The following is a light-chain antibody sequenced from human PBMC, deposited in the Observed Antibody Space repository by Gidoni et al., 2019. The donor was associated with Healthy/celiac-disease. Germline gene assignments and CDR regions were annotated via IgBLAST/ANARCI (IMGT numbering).Light chain of an antibody. CDR2: DNR. V-gene: IGLV7-46*01. CDR1: TGAVTSGHY. J-gene: IGLJ2*01. Sequence: QAVVTQEPSLTVSPGGTVTLTCGSSTGAVTSGHYPYWFQQKPGQAPRTLIYDNRNKPPRTPARFSGLPLGGKAALTLSGAQPEDEAEYYCLLSYSGANVVFGGGTKLTVL. CDR3: LLSYSGANVV.